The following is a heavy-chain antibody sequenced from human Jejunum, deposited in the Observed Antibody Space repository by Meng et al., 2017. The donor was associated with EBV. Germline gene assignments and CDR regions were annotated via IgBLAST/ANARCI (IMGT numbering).Heavy chain of an antibody. V-gene: IGHV3-74*01. J-gene: IGHJ4*02. CDR1: GFTLGSYW. Sequence: EVQLVESGGALVQPGGSLSLSCAASGFTLGSYWVHWVRQTPGKGLVWVSRITPDGSGTDYADSVKGRFTISRDNAKNTLYLQMNSLRAEDTAVYYCSRDLRGPFDFWGQGTLVTVSS. CDR2: ITPDGSGT. CDR3: SRDLRGPFDF. D-gene: IGHD3-16*01.